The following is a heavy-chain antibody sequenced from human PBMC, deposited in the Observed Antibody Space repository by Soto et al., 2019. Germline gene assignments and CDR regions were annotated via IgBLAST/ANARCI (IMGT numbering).Heavy chain of an antibody. J-gene: IGHJ4*02. CDR1: GFTFSDFW. CDR2: INQHGGEK. D-gene: IGHD6-13*01. V-gene: IGHV3-7*01. CDR3: ARDGVISPAQLDY. Sequence: GGSLSLSCTASGFTFSDFWMHWVRQAPGKGLEWVASINQHGGEKYYLDSVKGRLTTSRDNAKNSLYLQVSSLRAEDTGVYYCARDGVISPAQLDYWGQGTLVTVSS.